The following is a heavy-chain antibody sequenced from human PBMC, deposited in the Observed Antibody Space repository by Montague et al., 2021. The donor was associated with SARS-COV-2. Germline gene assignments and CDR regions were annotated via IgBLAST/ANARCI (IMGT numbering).Heavy chain of an antibody. CDR1: GASISSRSYY. D-gene: IGHD3-3*01. J-gene: IGHJ4*02. V-gene: IGHV4-39*01. CDR2: KYYSGSI. CDR3: ATLPSSITMFGVVQGYYFDD. Sequence: SETLSLTCTVSGASISSRSYYWGWIRQPPGKGLEWIGFKYYSGSIYYNPTLKSRVTISVDTSKNQFSLKLSSVTAADTAVYYCATLPSSITMFGVVQGYYFDDWGQGTLVTISS.